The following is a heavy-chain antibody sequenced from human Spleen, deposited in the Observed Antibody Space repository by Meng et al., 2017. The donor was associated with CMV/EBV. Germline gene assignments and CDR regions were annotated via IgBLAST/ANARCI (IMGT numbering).Heavy chain of an antibody. CDR2: IIPIFGTA. D-gene: IGHD2-8*01. J-gene: IGHJ4*02. CDR1: GDTFSSYA. V-gene: IGHV1-69*05. Sequence: SVKVSCKVSGDTFSSYAITWVRQAPGQGLEWMGGIIPIFGTANYAQKFQGRVTITTDESTSTAYMELSSLRSEDTAVYYCARGYCTNGVCYYFDYWGQGTLVTVSS. CDR3: ARGYCTNGVCYYFDY.